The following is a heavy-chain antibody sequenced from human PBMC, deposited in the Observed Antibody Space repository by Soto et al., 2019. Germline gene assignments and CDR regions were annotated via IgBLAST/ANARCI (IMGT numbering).Heavy chain of an antibody. CDR1: GFTFSSYA. Sequence: SCAASGFTFSSYAMSWVRQAPGKGLEWVSAISGSGGSTYYADSVKGRFTISRDNSKNTLYLQMNSLRAEDTAVYYCAKQLEDCSGGSCYPSYYYYYYMDVWGKGTTVTVSS. J-gene: IGHJ6*03. CDR2: ISGSGGST. D-gene: IGHD2-15*01. CDR3: AKQLEDCSGGSCYPSYYYYYYMDV. V-gene: IGHV3-23*01.